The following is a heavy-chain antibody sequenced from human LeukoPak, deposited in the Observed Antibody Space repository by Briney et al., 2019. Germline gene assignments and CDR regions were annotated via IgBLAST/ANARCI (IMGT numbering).Heavy chain of an antibody. V-gene: IGHV1-46*01. CDR3: ARWAGLDIVVVPAAMGFDP. CDR2: INPSGSST. J-gene: IGHJ5*02. Sequence: ASVKVSCKASGYTFTSHYMHWVRQAPGQGLEWMGLINPSGSSTLYAQKFQGRVTMTRDMSTTTDYMELSSLRSEDTAVYYCARWAGLDIVVVPAAMGFDPWGQGTLVTVSS. D-gene: IGHD2-2*01. CDR1: GYTFTSHY.